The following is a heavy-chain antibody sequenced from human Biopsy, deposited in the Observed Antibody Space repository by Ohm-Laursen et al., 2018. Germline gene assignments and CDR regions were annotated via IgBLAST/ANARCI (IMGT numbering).Heavy chain of an antibody. D-gene: IGHD6-19*01. J-gene: IGHJ4*02. CDR1: GYSFTSYY. V-gene: IGHV1-46*01. Sequence: SSVKVSCKASGYSFTSYYMHWVRQAPGQGLEWMGMINPSGSTTSYPQIFQGRVTMTRDTSKSTVYMELSSLRSADKAVYFCARNTGWYGDLYYFDYWGQGTLVTVSS. CDR2: INPSGSTT. CDR3: ARNTGWYGDLYYFDY.